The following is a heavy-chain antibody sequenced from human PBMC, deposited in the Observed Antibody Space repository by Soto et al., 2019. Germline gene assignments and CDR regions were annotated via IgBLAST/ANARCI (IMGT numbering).Heavy chain of an antibody. CDR3: ARDRFGDYGANWFDP. Sequence: SETLSLTCTVSGGSISSGGYYWSWIRQHPGKGLEWIGYIYYSGSTYYNPSLKSRVTISVDTSKNQFSLKLSSVTAADTAVYYCARDRFGDYGANWFDPWGQGTLVTVSS. CDR2: IYYSGST. D-gene: IGHD4-17*01. CDR1: GGSISSGGYY. V-gene: IGHV4-31*03. J-gene: IGHJ5*02.